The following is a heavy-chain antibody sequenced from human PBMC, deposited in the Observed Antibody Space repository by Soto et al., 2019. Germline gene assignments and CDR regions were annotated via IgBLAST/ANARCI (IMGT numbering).Heavy chain of an antibody. Sequence: QVPLVQSGAEVKKPGASVKVSCKASGYTFTSYAMHWVRQAPGQRLEWMGWINAGNGNTKYSQKFQGRVTITRDTSASTAYMELSSLRSEDTAVYYCARTDCTNGVCHYYYGMDVWGQGTTVTVSS. V-gene: IGHV1-3*01. CDR3: ARTDCTNGVCHYYYGMDV. CDR1: GYTFTSYA. J-gene: IGHJ6*02. CDR2: INAGNGNT. D-gene: IGHD2-8*01.